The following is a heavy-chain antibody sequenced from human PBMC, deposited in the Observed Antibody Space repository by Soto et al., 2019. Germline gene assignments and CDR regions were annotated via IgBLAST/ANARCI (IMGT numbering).Heavy chain of an antibody. CDR2: IYWDDDK. CDR1: GFSLSTSGVG. Sequence: QITLKESGPTLVKPTQTLTLTCTFSGFSLSTSGVGVGWIRQPPGKAPEWLALIYWDDDKRYRPSLDSRLTIAKDTSKNQVVLTMTNMAPGDTAIYHCGHYEFWSGVHWGQGTRVTVSS. CDR3: GHYEFWSGVH. D-gene: IGHD3-3*01. J-gene: IGHJ4*02. V-gene: IGHV2-5*02.